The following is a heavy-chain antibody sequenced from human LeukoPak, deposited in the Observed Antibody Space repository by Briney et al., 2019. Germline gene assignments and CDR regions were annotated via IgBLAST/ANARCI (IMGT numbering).Heavy chain of an antibody. CDR2: INSDGSST. J-gene: IGHJ4*02. CDR1: GFTFSSFW. V-gene: IGHV3-74*01. Sequence: GGSLRLSCAASGFTFSSFWIHWVRQAPGKGLVRVSRINSDGSSTSYADSVKGRFTISRDNAKNTLYLQMNSLRAEDTAVYYCASDLYDTSGYYPDYWGQGTLVTVSS. D-gene: IGHD3-22*01. CDR3: ASDLYDTSGYYPDY.